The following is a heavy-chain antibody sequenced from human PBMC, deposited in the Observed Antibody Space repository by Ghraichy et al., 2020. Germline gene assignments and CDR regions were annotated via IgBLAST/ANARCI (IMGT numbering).Heavy chain of an antibody. CDR3: ARSEYFDWSVQD. CDR2: IYTSGST. J-gene: IGHJ4*02. D-gene: IGHD3-9*01. CDR1: GGSISSYY. Sequence: SETLSLTCTVSGGSISSYYWSWIRQPPGKGLEWIGYIYTSGSTNYNPSLKSRVTISVDTSKNQFSLKLSSVTAADTAVYYCARSEYFDWSVQDWGQGTLVTVSS. V-gene: IGHV4-4*09.